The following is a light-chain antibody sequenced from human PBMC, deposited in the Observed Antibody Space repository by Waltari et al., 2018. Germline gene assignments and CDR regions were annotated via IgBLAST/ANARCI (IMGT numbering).Light chain of an antibody. CDR2: GSS. J-gene: IGKJ4*01. CDR3: QQYNNWPPT. Sequence: EIVMTQSPAPLSVPPGGRATASCRASQSISSNLAWYQQKPGLAPRLLIYGSSTRAPGIPARFSGSGSGTEFTLTISSLQSEDFAVYSCQQYNNWPPTFGGGTKVEIK. CDR1: QSISSN. V-gene: IGKV3-15*01.